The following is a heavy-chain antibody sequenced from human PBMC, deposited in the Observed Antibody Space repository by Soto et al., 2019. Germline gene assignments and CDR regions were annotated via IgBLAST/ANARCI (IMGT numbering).Heavy chain of an antibody. V-gene: IGHV1-46*01. CDR3: ARGPSCGGDCYLFDY. D-gene: IGHD2-21*02. Sequence: ASVKVSCKASGYTFTSYYIHWVRQAPGQGLEWVAMINPGGGRTKNAQMFQGRVTLTRDTSAGTVDMELSSLTSDATAVYYCARGPSCGGDCYLFDYWGQGSLVTVS. CDR2: INPGGGRT. J-gene: IGHJ4*02. CDR1: GYTFTSYY.